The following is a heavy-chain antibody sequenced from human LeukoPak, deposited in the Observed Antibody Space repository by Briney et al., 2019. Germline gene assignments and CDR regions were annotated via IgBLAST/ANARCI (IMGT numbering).Heavy chain of an antibody. D-gene: IGHD6-13*01. Sequence: SETLSLTCTVSGGSINSYYWSWIRQPPGQGLEWIGYIYYSGSTNYNPSLNSRVTISVDTSKNQFSLRLSSVTAADTAVYYCARVTGYMTEDYFDYWGQGTLITVSS. CDR1: GGSINSYY. CDR2: IYYSGST. V-gene: IGHV4-59*01. CDR3: ARVTGYMTEDYFDY. J-gene: IGHJ4*02.